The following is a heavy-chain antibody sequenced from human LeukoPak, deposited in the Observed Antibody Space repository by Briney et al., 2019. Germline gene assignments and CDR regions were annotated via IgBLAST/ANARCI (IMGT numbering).Heavy chain of an antibody. V-gene: IGHV5-51*01. CDR1: GYSFTSYW. CDR2: IYPGDSDT. D-gene: IGHD3-10*01. CDR3: ARQYYYGSGSYPEYYFDY. Sequence: GEALEISCKGSGYSFTSYWIGWVRQMPGKGLEWMGIIYPGDSDTRYSPSFQGQVTISADKSISTAYLQWSSLKASDTAMYYCARQYYYGSGSYPEYYFDYWGQGTLVTVSS. J-gene: IGHJ4*02.